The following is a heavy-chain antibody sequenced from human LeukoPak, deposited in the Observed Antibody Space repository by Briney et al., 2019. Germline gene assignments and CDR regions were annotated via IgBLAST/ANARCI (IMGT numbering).Heavy chain of an antibody. J-gene: IGHJ5*02. CDR3: ARHPYNSSWSWFDP. V-gene: IGHV3-66*02. D-gene: IGHD6-13*01. CDR1: ERRVGKNY. CDR2: MYAGGST. Sequence: GVLLRLSFEVSERRVGKNYMCWVRQAPGKELEWVSIMYAGGSTNYADSVKGRFTISRDNSKNTLYLQMNSLRLDDTAVYYCARHPYNSSWSWFDPWGQGTLVTVSS.